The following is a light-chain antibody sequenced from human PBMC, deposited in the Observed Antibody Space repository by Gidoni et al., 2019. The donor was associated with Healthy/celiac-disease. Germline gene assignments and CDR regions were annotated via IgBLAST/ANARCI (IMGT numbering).Light chain of an antibody. CDR1: QSVLYSSNNKNY. Sequence: DIVMTQSPDSLAVSPGERPTINCKSSQSVLYSSNNKNYLAWYQQKPGQPPKLLIYWASTRESGVPDRFSGSGSGTDFTLTISSLQAEDVAVYYCQQYYSTPLTFGGGTKVEIK. J-gene: IGKJ4*01. CDR3: QQYYSTPLT. CDR2: WAS. V-gene: IGKV4-1*01.